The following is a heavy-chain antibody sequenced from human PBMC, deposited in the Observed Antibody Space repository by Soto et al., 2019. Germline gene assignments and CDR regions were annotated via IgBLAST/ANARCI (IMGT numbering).Heavy chain of an antibody. D-gene: IGHD5-12*01. V-gene: IGHV4-34*01. J-gene: IGHJ5*02. Sequence: SETLSLTCAVYGGSFNDYFWSWIRQTPGKGLEWIGEINLGGITKLKPSLRSRVTISLDTSKKQFSLRLRSVTAADTAVYFCARARGYSGYDSYANWFDPWGQGTLVTVSS. CDR1: GGSFNDYF. CDR2: INLGGIT. CDR3: ARARGYSGYDSYANWFDP.